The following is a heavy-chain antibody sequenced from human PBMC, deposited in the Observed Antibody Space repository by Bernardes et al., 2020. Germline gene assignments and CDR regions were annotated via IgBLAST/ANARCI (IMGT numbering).Heavy chain of an antibody. CDR1: GYTFTSYG. CDR2: ISAYNGNT. V-gene: IGHV1-18*01. J-gene: IGHJ6*04. D-gene: IGHD2-2*01. CDR3: ARDGVVVPAASGVDYYYYGMDV. Sequence: ASVKVSCEASGYTFTSYGISWVRQAPGQGLEWMGWISAYNGNTNYAQKLQGRVTMTTDTSTSTAYMELRSLRSDDTAVYYCARDGVVVPAASGVDYYYYGMDVWGKGTTVTVSS.